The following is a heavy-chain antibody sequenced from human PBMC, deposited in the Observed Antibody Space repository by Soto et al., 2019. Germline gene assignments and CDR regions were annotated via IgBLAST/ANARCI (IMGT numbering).Heavy chain of an antibody. CDR3: ARVPVRENSRDFFNM. CDR1: GGSISSSNW. J-gene: IGHJ3*02. CDR2: IYHSGST. D-gene: IGHD6-13*01. V-gene: IGHV4-4*02. Sequence: PSETLSLTCAVSGGSISSSNWWSWVRQPPGKGLEWIGEIYHSGSTNYNPSLKSRVTISVDKSKNQFSLKLSSVTAADTAVYYWARVPVRENSRDFFNMWGQGKMFTFS.